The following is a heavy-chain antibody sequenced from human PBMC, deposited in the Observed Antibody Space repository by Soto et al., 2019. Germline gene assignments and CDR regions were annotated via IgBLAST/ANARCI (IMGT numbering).Heavy chain of an antibody. J-gene: IGHJ6*03. D-gene: IGHD3-3*01. V-gene: IGHV4-39*02. Sequence: SETLSLTCTVSGGSISSSSYYWGWIRQPPGKGLEWIGSIYYSGSTYYNPSLKSRVTISVDTSKNQFSLKLSSVTAADTAVYYCAREASVLRFLEWDYYYYYMDVWGKGTTVTVSS. CDR3: AREASVLRFLEWDYYYYYMDV. CDR2: IYYSGST. CDR1: GGSISSSSYY.